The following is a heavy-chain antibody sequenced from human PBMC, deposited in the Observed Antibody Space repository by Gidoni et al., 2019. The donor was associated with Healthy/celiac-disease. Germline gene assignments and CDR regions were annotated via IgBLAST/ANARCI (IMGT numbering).Heavy chain of an antibody. Sequence: QVQLVQSGAEVKKPGASVKVSCKASGYTFTGHYMHWVRQAPGQGLEWMGWINPNSGGTNYAQKFQGRVTMTRDTSISTAYMELSRLRSDDTAVYYCAREFIAVAGIGGGIDYWGQGTLVTVSS. CDR2: INPNSGGT. J-gene: IGHJ4*02. CDR1: GYTFTGHY. D-gene: IGHD6-19*01. V-gene: IGHV1-2*02. CDR3: AREFIAVAGIGGGIDY.